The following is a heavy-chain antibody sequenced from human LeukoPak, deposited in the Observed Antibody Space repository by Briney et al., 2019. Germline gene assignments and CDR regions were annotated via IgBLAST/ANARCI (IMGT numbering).Heavy chain of an antibody. D-gene: IGHD6-19*01. CDR2: ICTSGST. Sequence: SETLSLTCTVSGGSIGSYYWSWIRQPPGEGLEWIGCICTSGSTNYNPSLKSRVTISVDTSKNQFSLKLSSVTAADTAVYYCARLWTVYSSGWYVPWADTKFYYFDYWGQGTLVTVSS. V-gene: IGHV4-4*09. J-gene: IGHJ4*02. CDR1: GGSIGSYY. CDR3: ARLWTVYSSGWYVPWADTKFYYFDY.